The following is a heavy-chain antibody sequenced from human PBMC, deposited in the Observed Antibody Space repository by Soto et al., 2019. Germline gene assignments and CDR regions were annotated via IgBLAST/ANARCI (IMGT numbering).Heavy chain of an antibody. V-gene: IGHV4-4*02. CDR2: IYHSGST. Sequence: SVTLSLTCAINSYSIHSNNWWSVVREPPGKGLEWIGEIYHSGSTNYNPPLKSRVTISVDKSKNQFSLNLSSVTAADTAVYYCTGAYYDIDGYILDPWGQGPSVTVS. CDR3: TGAYYDIDGYILDP. J-gene: IGHJ5*02. D-gene: IGHD3-22*01. CDR1: SYSIHSNNW.